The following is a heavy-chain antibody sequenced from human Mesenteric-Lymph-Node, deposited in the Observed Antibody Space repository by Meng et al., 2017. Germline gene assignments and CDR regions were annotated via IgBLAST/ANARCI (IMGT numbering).Heavy chain of an antibody. CDR3: ARGSVAVDY. V-gene: IGHV3-33*08. Sequence: GELVETGGGLGEPGGSLRLSCADSGFTFSSYAMHWVRQAPGKGLEWVAVIWYDGSNKYYADSVKGRFTISRDNSKNTLYLQMNSLRAEDTAVYYCARGSVAVDYWGQGTLVTVSS. D-gene: IGHD6-19*01. CDR2: IWYDGSNK. CDR1: GFTFSSYA. J-gene: IGHJ4*02.